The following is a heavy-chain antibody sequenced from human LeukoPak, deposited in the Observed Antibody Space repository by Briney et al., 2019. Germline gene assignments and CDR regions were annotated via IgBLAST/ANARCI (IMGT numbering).Heavy chain of an antibody. V-gene: IGHV4-59*12. CDR3: ARGLMTTVVSGRTTGSFDY. J-gene: IGHJ4*02. D-gene: IGHD4-11*01. CDR2: IYYSGST. Sequence: SETLSLTCTVSGGSISNYYWSWIRQPPGKGLEWIGYIYYSGSTNYNPSLKSRVTISVDTSKNQFSLKLSSVTAADTAVYYCARGLMTTVVSGRTTGSFDYWGQGTLVTVSS. CDR1: GGSISNYY.